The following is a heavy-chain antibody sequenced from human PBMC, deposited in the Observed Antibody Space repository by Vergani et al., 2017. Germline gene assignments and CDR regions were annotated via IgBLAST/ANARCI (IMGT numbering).Heavy chain of an antibody. J-gene: IGHJ4*02. V-gene: IGHV3-21*01. CDR1: GFTFSSYS. D-gene: IGHD3-3*01. CDR3: ATQPYYDFWSGASEFDY. Sequence: EVQLVESGGGLVKPGGSLRLSCAASGFTFSSYSMNWVRQAPGKGLEWVSSISSSSSYIYYADSVKGRFTISRDNAKNSLYLQMNSLRAEDTAVYHCATQPYYDFWSGASEFDYWGQGTLVTVSS. CDR2: ISSSSSYI.